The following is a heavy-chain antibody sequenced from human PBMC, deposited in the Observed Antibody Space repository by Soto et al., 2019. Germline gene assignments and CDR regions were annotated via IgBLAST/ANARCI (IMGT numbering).Heavy chain of an antibody. CDR1: SGAISSGDYY. Sequence: QVQLQESGPGLVKPSQTLSLTCTVSSGAISSGDYYWSWIRQPPGKGLEWIGYIYYSGSTYYNPSLKSRVTISVDTSKNQFSLKLSSVTAADTAVYYCARDEVIGFYYGMDVWGQGTTVTVSS. V-gene: IGHV4-30-4*01. CDR3: ARDEVIGFYYGMDV. CDR2: IYYSGST. J-gene: IGHJ6*02. D-gene: IGHD3-10*01.